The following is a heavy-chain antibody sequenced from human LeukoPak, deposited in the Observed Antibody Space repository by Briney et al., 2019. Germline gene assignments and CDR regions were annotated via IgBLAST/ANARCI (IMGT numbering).Heavy chain of an antibody. V-gene: IGHV1-69*13. J-gene: IGHJ5*02. CDR2: INPNIGTA. CDR3: ASAAMGGFLDRFDP. D-gene: IGHD3-3*01. CDR1: GGTFSSYA. Sequence: SSAKASCKASGGTFSSYAISWVRQAPGQGLEWMGGINPNIGTANYAQKFQGRVTMTADESNSTAYMGLSSLRSEVTAVYCCASAAMGGFLDRFDPWGQGTLVTVSS.